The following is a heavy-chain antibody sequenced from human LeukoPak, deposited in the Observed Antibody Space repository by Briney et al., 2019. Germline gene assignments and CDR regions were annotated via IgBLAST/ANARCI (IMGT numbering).Heavy chain of an antibody. CDR2: IRSSGTTI. CDR1: GFTFSDYY. J-gene: IGHJ4*02. V-gene: IGHV3-11*04. Sequence: PGGSLRLSCVASGFTFSDYYMSWIRQAPGKGLEWVSYIRSSGTTIYYADSVKGRFTISRDNAKNSLYLQMNSLRAEDTAVYYCARGIWAAGLLFDYWGQGALVTVSS. CDR3: ARGIWAAGLLFDY. D-gene: IGHD6-13*01.